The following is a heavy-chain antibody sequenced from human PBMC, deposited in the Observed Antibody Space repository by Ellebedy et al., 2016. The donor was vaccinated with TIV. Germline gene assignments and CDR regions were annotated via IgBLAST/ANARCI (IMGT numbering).Heavy chain of an antibody. J-gene: IGHJ3*02. D-gene: IGHD3-16*02. V-gene: IGHV3-64*01. CDR2: ISSNGGST. Sequence: GESLKISCAASGFTFSSYAMHWVRQAPGKGLEYVSAISSNGGSTYYANSVKGRFTISRDNSKNTLYLQMVSLRAEDMAVYYCAREGDYVWGSYRLNAFDIWGQGTMVTVSS. CDR3: AREGDYVWGSYRLNAFDI. CDR1: GFTFSSYA.